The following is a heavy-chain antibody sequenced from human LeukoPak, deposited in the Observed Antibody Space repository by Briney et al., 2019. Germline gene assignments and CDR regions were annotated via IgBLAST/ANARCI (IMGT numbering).Heavy chain of an antibody. CDR2: ISGSGGST. J-gene: IGHJ4*02. V-gene: IGHV3-23*01. Sequence: GESLRLSCAASGFTFSSYAMSWVRQAPGKGLEWVSAISGSGGSTYYADSVKGRFTISRDNSKNTLYLQMNSLRAEDTAVYYCAKDISSGWCFDYWGQGTLVTVSS. CDR3: AKDISSGWCFDY. D-gene: IGHD6-19*01. CDR1: GFTFSSYA.